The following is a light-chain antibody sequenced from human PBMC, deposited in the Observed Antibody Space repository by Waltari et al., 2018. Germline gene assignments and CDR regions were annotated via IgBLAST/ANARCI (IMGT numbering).Light chain of an antibody. J-gene: IGKJ2*01. CDR2: AAS. V-gene: IGKV1-39*01. CDR1: QNIKTY. CDR3: QQSYSTPLYT. Sequence: DIQVTQSPSSLSAAIGDRVTISCRTSQNIKTYLNWYLQKPRKAPKLLIYAASTLLSGVPTRFSGSGSGTDFTLTISSVQVEDVATYFCQQSYSTPLYTTGQGTKIEIK.